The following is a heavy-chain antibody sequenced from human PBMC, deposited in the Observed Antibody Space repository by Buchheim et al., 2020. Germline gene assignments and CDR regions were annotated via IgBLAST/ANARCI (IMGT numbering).Heavy chain of an antibody. CDR2: ISSSSSYI. J-gene: IGHJ6*02. CDR1: GFTFSSYS. Sequence: EVQLVESGGGLVKPGGSLRLSCAASGFTFSSYSMNWVRQAPGKGLEWVSSISSSSSYIYYADSVKGRFTISRDNSRNTLNLEMSRLRAEDTALYYCAKGGTGEYYYYGMDAWGQGTT. V-gene: IGHV3-21*01. CDR3: AKGGTGEYYYYGMDA. D-gene: IGHD3-10*01.